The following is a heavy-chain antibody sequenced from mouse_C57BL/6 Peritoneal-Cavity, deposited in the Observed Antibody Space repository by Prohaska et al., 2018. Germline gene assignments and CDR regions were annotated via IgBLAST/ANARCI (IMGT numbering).Heavy chain of an antibody. CDR3: ARGGGYDYDERTWFAY. J-gene: IGHJ3*01. Sequence: QVQLQQPGAELVMPGASVKLSCKASGYTFTSYWMHWVKQRPGQGLEWIGEIDPSDSYTNYNQKFKGKATLTVDKYSSTAYMQLSSLTSEDSAVYYCARGGGYDYDERTWFAYWGQGTLVTVSA. CDR1: GYTFTSYW. CDR2: IDPSDSYT. V-gene: IGHV1-69*01. D-gene: IGHD2-4*01.